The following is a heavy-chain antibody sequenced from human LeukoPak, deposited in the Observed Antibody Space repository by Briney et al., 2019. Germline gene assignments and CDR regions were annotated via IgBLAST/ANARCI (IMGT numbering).Heavy chain of an antibody. D-gene: IGHD1-26*01. CDR3: TREDLVGAKSLDY. V-gene: IGHV3-74*01. CDR1: RFNVNNYW. Sequence: GGSLRLSCAASRFNVNNYWMHWVRQAPGKGLVWVSRINEDGRVTSYAGSVRGRFTISRDSVENTLHLQMNSLRAEDTAMYYCTREDLVGAKSLDYWGQGTLVTVSS. CDR2: INEDGRVT. J-gene: IGHJ4*02.